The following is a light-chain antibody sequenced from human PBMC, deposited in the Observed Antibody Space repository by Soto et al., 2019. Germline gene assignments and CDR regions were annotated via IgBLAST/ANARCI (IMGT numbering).Light chain of an antibody. CDR1: QSVSSSY. CDR3: QQYGSAHWT. CDR2: GAS. J-gene: IGKJ1*01. Sequence: EIVLTQSPGTLSLSPGERATLSCRASQSVSSSYFAWYQQKRGQAPRLLIYGASSRATGIPDRFSGSGAGTDFTLTISRLYPEDFAVYYCQQYGSAHWTFGQGTKVEIK. V-gene: IGKV3-20*01.